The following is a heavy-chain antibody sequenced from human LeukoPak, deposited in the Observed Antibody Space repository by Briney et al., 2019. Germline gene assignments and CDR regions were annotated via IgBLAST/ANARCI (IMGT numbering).Heavy chain of an antibody. CDR3: ARNVVRGVINY. D-gene: IGHD3-10*01. J-gene: IGHJ4*02. CDR1: GGSFSGYY. Sequence: SETLSLTCAVYGGSFSGYYWSWIRQPPGKGLEWIGEINHSGSTNYNPSLKSRVTISVDPSKNQFSLKLSSVTAADTAVYYCARNVVRGVINYWGQGTLVTVSS. CDR2: INHSGST. V-gene: IGHV4-34*01.